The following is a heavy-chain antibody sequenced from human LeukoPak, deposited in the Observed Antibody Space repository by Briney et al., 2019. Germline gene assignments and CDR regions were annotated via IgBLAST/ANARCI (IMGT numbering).Heavy chain of an antibody. J-gene: IGHJ6*02. CDR2: ISSRSVNI. CDR1: GFSLSSYS. D-gene: IGHD3-10*01. Sequence: GGSLRLSCAASGFSLSSYSMSWVRQAPGKGLEWVSSISSRSVNIYYADSVKGRFTISRDNAKNSLYLQMNSLRAEDTALYYCARSGRLRYYYGMDVWGHGTTVTVSS. CDR3: ARSGRLRYYYGMDV. V-gene: IGHV3-21*01.